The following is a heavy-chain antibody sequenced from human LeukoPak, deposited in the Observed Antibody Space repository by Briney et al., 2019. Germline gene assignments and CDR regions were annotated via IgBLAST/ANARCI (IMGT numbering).Heavy chain of an antibody. Sequence: SETLSLTCTVSGGSISSGDYYWSWIRQPPGKGLEWIGYIYYSGSTYYNPSLKSRVTISVDTSKNQFSLKLSSVTAADTAVYYCARPSSFIIREGWFDPWGQGALVTVSS. D-gene: IGHD3-10*01. CDR3: ARPSSFIIREGWFDP. CDR2: IYYSGST. J-gene: IGHJ5*02. V-gene: IGHV4-30-4*08. CDR1: GGSISSGDYY.